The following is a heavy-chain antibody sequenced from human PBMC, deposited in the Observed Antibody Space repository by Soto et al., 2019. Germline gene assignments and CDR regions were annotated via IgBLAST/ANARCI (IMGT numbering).Heavy chain of an antibody. CDR2: INHSGST. Sequence: SETLSLTCAVYGGSFSGYYWSWIRQPPGKGLEWIGEINHSGSTNYNPSLKSRVTISVDTSKNQFSLKLSSVTAADTAVYYCARGLPEYSSSPADVWGQGTTVTVSS. D-gene: IGHD6-6*01. V-gene: IGHV4-34*01. CDR1: GGSFSGYY. CDR3: ARGLPEYSSSPADV. J-gene: IGHJ6*02.